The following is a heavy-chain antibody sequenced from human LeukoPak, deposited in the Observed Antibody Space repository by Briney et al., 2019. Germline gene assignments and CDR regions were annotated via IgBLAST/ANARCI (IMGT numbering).Heavy chain of an antibody. Sequence: GGSLRLSCAASGFTFSNAWMNWVRQAPGKGLEWVGRIKSKTDGGTTDYAAPVKGRFTISRDDSKNTLYLQMNSLKTEDTAVYYCTTGKGGATIRGYYYGMDVWGQGTTVTVSS. D-gene: IGHD5-12*01. V-gene: IGHV3-15*07. CDR2: IKSKTDGGTT. J-gene: IGHJ6*02. CDR3: TTGKGGATIRGYYYGMDV. CDR1: GFTFSNAW.